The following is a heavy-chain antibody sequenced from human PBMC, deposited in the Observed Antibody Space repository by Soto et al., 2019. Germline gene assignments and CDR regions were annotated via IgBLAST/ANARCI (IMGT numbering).Heavy chain of an antibody. CDR2: MNPNSGNT. V-gene: IGHV1-8*01. CDR1: GYTFTSYD. CDR3: ARGGGVTPLSYDFWSGYRYGYR. J-gene: IGHJ6*02. Sequence: EASVKVSCKASGYTFTSYDINWVRQATGQGLEWMGWMNPNSGNTGYAQKFQGRVTMTRNTSISTAYMELSSLRSEDTAVYYCARGGGVTPLSYDFWSGYRYGYRWGQGTTVTVSS. D-gene: IGHD3-3*01.